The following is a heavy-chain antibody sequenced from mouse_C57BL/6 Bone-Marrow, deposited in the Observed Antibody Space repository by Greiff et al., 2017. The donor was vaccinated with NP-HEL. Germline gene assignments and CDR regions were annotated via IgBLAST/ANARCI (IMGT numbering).Heavy chain of an antibody. Sequence: QVQLMQPGTELVKPGASVTLSCKASGYTFTSYWLHWVKQRPGQGLEWIGSIIPSNGGTNYNEKFKSKATLTVDKSTITAYMQLSGLTSEDSAVYYCARRAQAPFAYWGQGTLVTVSA. V-gene: IGHV1-53*01. CDR1: GYTFTSYW. CDR3: ARRAQAPFAY. CDR2: IIPSNGGT. D-gene: IGHD3-2*02. J-gene: IGHJ3*01.